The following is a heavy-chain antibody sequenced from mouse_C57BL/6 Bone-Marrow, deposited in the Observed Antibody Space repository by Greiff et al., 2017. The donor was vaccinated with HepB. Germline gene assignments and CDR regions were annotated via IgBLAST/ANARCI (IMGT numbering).Heavy chain of an antibody. CDR3: ARRGNTTVVAPYAMDY. CDR2: ISNGGGST. V-gene: IGHV5-12*01. CDR1: GFTFSDYY. J-gene: IGHJ4*01. Sequence: EVKLMESGGGLVQPGGSLKLSCAASGFTFSDYYMYWVRQTPEKRLEWVAYISNGGGSTDYPDTVKGRFTISRDNAKNTLYLQMSRLKYEDTAMYYCARRGNTTVVAPYAMDYWGQGTSVTVSS. D-gene: IGHD1-1*01.